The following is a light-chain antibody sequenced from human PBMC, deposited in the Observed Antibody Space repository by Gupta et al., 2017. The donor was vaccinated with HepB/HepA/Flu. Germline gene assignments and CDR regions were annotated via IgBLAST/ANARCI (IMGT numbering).Light chain of an antibody. CDR3: QQSYSIPWT. V-gene: IGKV1-39*01. CDR1: QSIGRY. CDR2: AAS. J-gene: IGKJ1*01. Sequence: DIQMTQSPSSLSASVGDRVTITCRASQSIGRYLNWYQQKPGKAPKVLIFAASRLQSGVPSRFSGSGSGADFTLTISSLQPEDFATYYCQQSYSIPWTFGQGTKVEIK.